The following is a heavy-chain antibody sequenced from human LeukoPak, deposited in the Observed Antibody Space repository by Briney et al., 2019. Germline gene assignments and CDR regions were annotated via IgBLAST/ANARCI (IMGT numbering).Heavy chain of an antibody. CDR3: ARQTGSGLFILP. D-gene: IGHD3/OR15-3a*01. CDR1: SGSISNFH. Sequence: SETLSLTCSVSSGSISNFHWSWIRQPAGKGLEWIGRIFTSGSTNYNPSLKSRVTMSVDTSKNQFSLRLTSVTAADTAVYYCARQTGSGLFILPGGQGTLVTVSS. J-gene: IGHJ4*02. V-gene: IGHV4-4*07. CDR2: IFTSGST.